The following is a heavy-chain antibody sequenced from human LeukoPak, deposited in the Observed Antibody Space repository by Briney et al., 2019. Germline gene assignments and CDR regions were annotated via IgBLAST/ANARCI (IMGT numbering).Heavy chain of an antibody. Sequence: PGGSLRLSCAASGFTFRSYSMNWVRQAPGKGLEWVSSISSSSRYIYYADSMKGRFTISRDQSKNSLYLQMNSLRAEDTAVYYCAGVAEAAAFDSWGQGTLVTVSS. D-gene: IGHD6-13*01. CDR1: GFTFRSYS. CDR2: ISSSSRYI. V-gene: IGHV3-21*06. J-gene: IGHJ4*02. CDR3: AGVAEAAAFDS.